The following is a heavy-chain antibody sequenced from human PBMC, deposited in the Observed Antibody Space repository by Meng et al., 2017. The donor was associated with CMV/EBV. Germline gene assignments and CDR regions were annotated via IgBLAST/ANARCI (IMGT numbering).Heavy chain of an antibody. J-gene: IGHJ6*02. CDR2: IIPIFGTA. CDR3: ARVIVVPAAKPLYYYYGMDV. CDR1: GGTFSSYA. D-gene: IGHD2-2*02. V-gene: IGHV1-69*05. Sequence: SVKVSCKASGGTFSSYAISWVRQAPGQGLEWMGGIIPIFGTANYAQKFQGRVTITTDESTSTAYMELSSLRSEDTAVYYCARVIVVPAAKPLYYYYGMDVWGQGTTVTVSS.